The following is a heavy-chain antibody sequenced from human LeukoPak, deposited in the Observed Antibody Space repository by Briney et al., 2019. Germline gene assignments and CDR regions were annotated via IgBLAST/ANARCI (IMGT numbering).Heavy chain of an antibody. CDR1: GFTFSSYS. D-gene: IGHD5-18*01. CDR2: ISSSSSYI. J-gene: IGHJ6*02. V-gene: IGHV3-21*01. Sequence: GGSLRLSCAASGFTFSSYSMNWVRQAPGKGLEWVSSISSSSSYIYYADSVKGRFTISRDNAKNSLYLQMNSLRAEDTAVYYCARDRGYSYKHGMDVWGQGTTVTVSS. CDR3: ARDRGYSYKHGMDV.